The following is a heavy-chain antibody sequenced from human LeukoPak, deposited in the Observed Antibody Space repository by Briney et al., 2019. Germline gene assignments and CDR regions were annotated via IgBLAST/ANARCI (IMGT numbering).Heavy chain of an antibody. Sequence: SETLSLTCAVYGGSFISGYDWTFIRQTPEKGLEWIGEIHHSGSTNYNPNYNPSLKSRVTISLDPSKNQVSLKLNSVTAADTALYYCATFRWAVGFEYWGQGTLVTVSS. D-gene: IGHD6-13*01. V-gene: IGHV4-34*01. CDR3: ATFRWAVGFEY. J-gene: IGHJ4*02. CDR2: IHHSGST. CDR1: GGSFISGYD.